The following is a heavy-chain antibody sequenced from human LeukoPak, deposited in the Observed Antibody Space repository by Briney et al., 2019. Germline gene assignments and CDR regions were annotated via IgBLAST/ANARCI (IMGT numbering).Heavy chain of an antibody. J-gene: IGHJ4*02. D-gene: IGHD3-10*01. CDR1: GFTFGDYA. CDR2: IRSNTYDGTA. V-gene: IGHV3-49*03. CDR3: TRAGGSGFSFDY. Sequence: GGSLRLSCTVSGFTFGDYAMTWLRQAPGRGLEWVGFIRSNTYDGTAEYAASVKGRFTISRDDSKSIAYLQMNSLKTEDSAVYFCTRAGGSGFSFDYWGQGTLVTVSS.